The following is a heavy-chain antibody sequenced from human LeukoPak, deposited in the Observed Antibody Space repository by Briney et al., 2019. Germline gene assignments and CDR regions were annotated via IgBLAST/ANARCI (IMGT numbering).Heavy chain of an antibody. CDR3: ARDRGVYCTNGVCYGPYYYYYGMDV. Sequence: GGSLRLSCAASGFTFSSYSMNGLRQAPGKGREWGSSISSSSSYIYYAYTVKGRFTISRDNAKNSVYLKMKSLRAEDTAVYYCARDRGVYCTNGVCYGPYYYYYGMDVWGQGTTVIVSS. CDR2: ISSSSSYI. V-gene: IGHV3-21*01. D-gene: IGHD2-8*01. CDR1: GFTFSSYS. J-gene: IGHJ6*02.